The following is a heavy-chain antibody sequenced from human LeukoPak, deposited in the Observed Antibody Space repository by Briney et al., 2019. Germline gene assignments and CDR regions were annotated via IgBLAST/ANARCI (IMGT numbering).Heavy chain of an antibody. D-gene: IGHD5-24*01. J-gene: IGHJ4*02. V-gene: IGHV1-2*02. CDR1: GYTFTGYY. Sequence: GASVKVSCKASGYTFTGYYMHWVRQAPGQGLEWMGWINPNSGGTNYAQKFQGRVTMTRDTSISTAYMEVSSLTSDDTAVYYCARGAMATTPFFDYWGQGTLVTVSS. CDR2: INPNSGGT. CDR3: ARGAMATTPFFDY.